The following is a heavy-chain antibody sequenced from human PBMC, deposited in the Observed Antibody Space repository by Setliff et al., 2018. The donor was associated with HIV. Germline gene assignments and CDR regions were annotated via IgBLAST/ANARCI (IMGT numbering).Heavy chain of an antibody. CDR1: GASIKDYY. CDR2: AHHSGVT. D-gene: IGHD3-16*01. Sequence: SETLSLTCTVSGASIKDYYWNWIRQPPGKGLEWIGFAHHSGVTSYNPPLKSRVTISVDTSKNQFSLTLTSVTAADTALYFCANFPGGGDANHYFENWGQGILVTVSS. V-gene: IGHV4-59*01. CDR3: ANFPGGGDANHYFEN. J-gene: IGHJ4*02.